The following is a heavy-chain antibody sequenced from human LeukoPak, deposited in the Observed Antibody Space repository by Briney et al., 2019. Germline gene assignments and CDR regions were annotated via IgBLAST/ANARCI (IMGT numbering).Heavy chain of an antibody. CDR3: AKGYYYDSSGYYRLSAFDI. CDR2: ISWNSGSI. J-gene: IGHJ3*02. D-gene: IGHD3-22*01. Sequence: QPGRSLRLSCAASGFTFDDYAMHWVRQAPGKGLEWVSGISWNSGSIGYADSVKGQFTISRDNAKNSLYLQMNSLRAEDTALYYCAKGYYYDSSGYYRLSAFDIWGQGTMVTVSS. V-gene: IGHV3-9*01. CDR1: GFTFDDYA.